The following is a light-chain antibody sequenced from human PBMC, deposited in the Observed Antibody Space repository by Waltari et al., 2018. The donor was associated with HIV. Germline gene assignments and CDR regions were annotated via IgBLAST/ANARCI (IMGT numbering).Light chain of an antibody. J-gene: IGLJ2*01. V-gene: IGLV2-23*02. CDR1: SSDVGSYNL. CDR2: EVS. Sequence: QSALTQPASVSGSFGQSITISCTGTSSDVGSYNLVSWYQYHPGKAPKLIIYEVSKRLSDVSYRFSGSKSGNTASLTVSWLQAEDEAHYYCCSSARSGIPFGGGTKLTVL. CDR3: CSSARSGIP.